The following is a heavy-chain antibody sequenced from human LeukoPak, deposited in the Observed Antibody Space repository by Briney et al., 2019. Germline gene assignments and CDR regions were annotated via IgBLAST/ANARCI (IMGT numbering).Heavy chain of an antibody. V-gene: IGHV6-1*01. J-gene: IGHJ6*04. CDR2: TYYRSKWYN. Sequence: SQTLSLTCAISGDSASSNSAAWNWIRQSPSRGLEWLGRTYYRSKWYNDYAVSVKSRITINPDTSKNQFSLQLNSVTPEDTAVYYCAGDRPIVVVVAANYYYYYYGMDVWGKGTTVTVSS. CDR3: AGDRPIVVVVAANYYYYYYGMDV. D-gene: IGHD2-15*01. CDR1: GDSASSNSAA.